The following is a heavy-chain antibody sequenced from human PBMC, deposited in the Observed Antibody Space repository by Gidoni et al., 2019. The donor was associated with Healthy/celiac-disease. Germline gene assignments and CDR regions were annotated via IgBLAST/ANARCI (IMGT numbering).Heavy chain of an antibody. Sequence: QVQLQQWGAGLLKPSETLSLTCAVYGGSFSGYYWSWIRQPPGKGLEWIGEINHSGSTNYNPSLKSRVTISVDTSKNQFSLKLSSVTAADTAVYYCASFYSRGSWYSDYWGQGTLVTVSS. V-gene: IGHV4-34*01. CDR1: GGSFSGYY. CDR3: ASFYSRGSWYSDY. J-gene: IGHJ4*02. D-gene: IGHD6-13*01. CDR2: INHSGST.